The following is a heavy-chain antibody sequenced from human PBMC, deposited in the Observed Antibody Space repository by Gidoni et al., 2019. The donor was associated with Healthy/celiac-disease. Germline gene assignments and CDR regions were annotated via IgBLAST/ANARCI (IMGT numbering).Heavy chain of an antibody. Sequence: EVQLVESGGGLVQPGGSLRLSCAASGFTFSSYSMNWVRQAPGKGLEGVSYISSSSSTIYYADSVKGRFTISRDNAKNSLYLQMNSLRDEDTAVYYCARDRPPLMGCSGGSCYWGNWFDPWGQGTLVTVSS. V-gene: IGHV3-48*02. CDR2: ISSSSSTI. CDR3: ARDRPPLMGCSGGSCYWGNWFDP. J-gene: IGHJ5*02. D-gene: IGHD2-15*01. CDR1: GFTFSSYS.